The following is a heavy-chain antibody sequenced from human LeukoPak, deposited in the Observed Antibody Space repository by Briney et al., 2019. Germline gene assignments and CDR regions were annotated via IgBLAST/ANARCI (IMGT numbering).Heavy chain of an antibody. CDR3: AKGRDKYQLLTKNWFDP. V-gene: IGHV3-9*01. Sequence: GRSLRLSCAASGFTFDDYAMHWVRQAPGKGLEWVSGISWNSGSIGYADSVKGRFTISRDNAKNSLYLQMNSLRAEDTALYYCAKGRDKYQLLTKNWFDPWGQGTLVTVSS. J-gene: IGHJ5*02. CDR1: GFTFDDYA. D-gene: IGHD2-2*01. CDR2: ISWNSGSI.